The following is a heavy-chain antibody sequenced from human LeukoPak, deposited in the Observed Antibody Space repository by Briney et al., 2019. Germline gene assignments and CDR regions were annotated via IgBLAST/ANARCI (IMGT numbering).Heavy chain of an antibody. Sequence: ASVKVSCKASGYTFTSYAISWVRQAPGQGLEWMGRIIPILGIANYAQKFQGRVTITADKSTSTAYMELSSLRSEDTAVYYCARALVAATLWFDPWGQGTLVTVSS. CDR3: ARALVAATLWFDP. CDR2: IIPILGIA. V-gene: IGHV1-69*04. J-gene: IGHJ5*02. CDR1: GYTFTSYA. D-gene: IGHD2-15*01.